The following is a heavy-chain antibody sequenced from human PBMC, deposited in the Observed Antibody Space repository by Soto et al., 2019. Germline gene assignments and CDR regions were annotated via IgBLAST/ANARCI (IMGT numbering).Heavy chain of an antibody. J-gene: IGHJ4*02. CDR1: GFTFTGFA. CDR3: ARVTGFYGSGEIDY. D-gene: IGHD3-10*01. CDR2: TSFDGSNE. Sequence: QVQLVESGGGVVQPGRSLRLSCAASGFTFTGFAMYWVRQAPGKGLEWVAVTSFDGSNEYYADFVEGRFTISRDNSKNTLYLQMNSLRPEDTAVYYCARVTGFYGSGEIDYCGQGTLVTVSS. V-gene: IGHV3-30-3*01.